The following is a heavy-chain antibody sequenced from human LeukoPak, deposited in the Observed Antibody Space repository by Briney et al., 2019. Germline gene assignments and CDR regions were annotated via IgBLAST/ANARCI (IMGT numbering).Heavy chain of an antibody. Sequence: HPGGSLRLSCTTSGFTFGDYGMSWVRQAPGKGLEWVGFIRSKAYGWTTENAASVKGRFTISRDDSKSIAYLQMNSLKTEDTAVYYCTGSFGELTFFDYWGLGTLVTVSS. V-gene: IGHV3-49*04. CDR1: GFTFGDYG. D-gene: IGHD3-10*01. CDR2: IRSKAYGWTT. CDR3: TGSFGELTFFDY. J-gene: IGHJ4*02.